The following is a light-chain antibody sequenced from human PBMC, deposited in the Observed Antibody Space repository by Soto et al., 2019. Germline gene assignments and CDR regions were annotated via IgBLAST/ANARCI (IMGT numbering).Light chain of an antibody. CDR2: GAS. J-gene: IGKJ4*01. Sequence: EVVLTQYPATLSLSPGERATLSCRASQSVGAQFAWYQQKPGQSPRLLIYGASNKASGISARFSGSGSGTDFALTISSLEPEDSAVYYCQQRNDWCFFGGGTRVDIK. V-gene: IGKV3-11*01. CDR3: QQRNDWCF. CDR1: QSVGAQ.